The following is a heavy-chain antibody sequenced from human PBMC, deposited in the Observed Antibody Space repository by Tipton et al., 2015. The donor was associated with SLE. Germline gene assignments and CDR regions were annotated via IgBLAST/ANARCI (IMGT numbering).Heavy chain of an antibody. J-gene: IGHJ6*02. V-gene: IGHV1-69*01. CDR1: GGTFSGYA. CDR2: IIPIFGTA. CDR3: AVGDQAAAGSYYYYYGMDV. Sequence: QVQLVQSGAEVKKPGSSVKVSCKASGGTFSGYAISWVRQAPGPGLEWMGGIIPIFGTANYAQKFQGRVTITADESTSTAYMELSSLRSEDTAVYYCAVGDQAAAGSYYYYYGMDVWGQGTTVTVSS. D-gene: IGHD6-13*01.